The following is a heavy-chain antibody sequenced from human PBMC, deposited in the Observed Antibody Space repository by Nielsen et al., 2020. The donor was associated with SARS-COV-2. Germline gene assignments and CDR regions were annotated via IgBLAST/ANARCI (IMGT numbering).Heavy chain of an antibody. J-gene: IGHJ6*02. D-gene: IGHD1-14*01. Sequence: ASVKVSCKASGYTFTGYYMHWVRQAPGQGLEWMGRINPNSGGTNYAQKFQGRVTMTRDTSISTAYMELSRLRSDDTAVYYCARSQEPQPYHYYYGMDVWGQGTTVTVSS. CDR1: GYTFTGYY. CDR2: INPNSGGT. CDR3: ARSQEPQPYHYYYGMDV. V-gene: IGHV1-2*06.